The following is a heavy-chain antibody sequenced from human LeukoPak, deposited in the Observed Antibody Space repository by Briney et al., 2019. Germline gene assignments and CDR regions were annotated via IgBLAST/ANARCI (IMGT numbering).Heavy chain of an antibody. CDR3: ARRKATMPEYYFDY. D-gene: IGHD2-2*01. V-gene: IGHV4-39*01. CDR1: GXSISSSSYY. J-gene: IGHJ4*02. Sequence: PSETLSLTCTVSGXSISSSSYYWGWIRQPPGKGLEWIGTIYYTGVTNYNPSLKSRVTISVDTSRGQFSLKLSYVTAADTAVYYCARRKATMPEYYFDYWGQGTLVTVSS. CDR2: IYYTGVT.